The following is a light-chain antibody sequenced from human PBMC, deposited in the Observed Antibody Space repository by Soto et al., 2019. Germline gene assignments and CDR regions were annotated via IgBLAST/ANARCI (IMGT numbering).Light chain of an antibody. CDR3: SSYTSSSPRV. V-gene: IGLV2-14*01. Sequence: QSVLTQPASVSGSPGQSITISCTGTSSDVGGYNYVSWYQQHPGKAPKLMIYEVSNRPSGVSNRFSGSKSGNTASLTISGLQAEDEADYYCSSYTSSSPRVLGNGTKVTV. CDR2: EVS. CDR1: SSDVGGYNY. J-gene: IGLJ1*01.